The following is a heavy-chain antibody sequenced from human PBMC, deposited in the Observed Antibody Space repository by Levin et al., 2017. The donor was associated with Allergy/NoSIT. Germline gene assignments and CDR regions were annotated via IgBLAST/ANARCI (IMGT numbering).Heavy chain of an antibody. V-gene: IGHV3-9*01. CDR2: ISWNSGSI. CDR3: AKGPGYGYYYYYGMDV. J-gene: IGHJ6*02. CDR1: GFTFDDYA. Sequence: SLKISCAASGFTFDDYAMHWVRQAPGKGLEWVSGISWNSGSIGYADSVKGRFTISRDNAKNSLYLQMNSLRAEDTALYYCAKGPGYGYYYYYGMDVGGQGTTVTVSS. D-gene: IGHD5-18*01.